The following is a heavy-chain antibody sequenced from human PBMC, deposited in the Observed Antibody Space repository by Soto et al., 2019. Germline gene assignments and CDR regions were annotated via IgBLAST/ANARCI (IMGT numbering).Heavy chain of an antibody. J-gene: IGHJ3*02. V-gene: IGHV4-30-2*01. CDR1: GGSISSGGYS. CDR3: ARGRVTLRFLASGGPGAFDI. Sequence: PSETLSLTCAVSGGSISSGGYSWSWIRQPPGKGLEWIGYIYHSGSTYYNPSLKSRVTISVDRSKNQFSLKLSSVTAADTAVYYCARGRVTLRFLASGGPGAFDIWGQGTMVTVSS. D-gene: IGHD3-3*01. CDR2: IYHSGST.